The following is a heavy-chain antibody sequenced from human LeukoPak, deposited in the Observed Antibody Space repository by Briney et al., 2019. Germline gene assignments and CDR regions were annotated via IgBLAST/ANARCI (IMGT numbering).Heavy chain of an antibody. Sequence: ASVKVSCKASGYTFTGYYMHWVRQAPGQGLEWMGWINPNSGGTSFAQKFQGRVTMTRDTSISTAYMELSRLRSDDPGVYYCARVGFCSGGLCPYYFDSWGQGTLVTVSS. CDR3: ARVGFCSGGLCPYYFDS. V-gene: IGHV1-2*02. D-gene: IGHD2-15*01. J-gene: IGHJ4*02. CDR2: INPNSGGT. CDR1: GYTFTGYY.